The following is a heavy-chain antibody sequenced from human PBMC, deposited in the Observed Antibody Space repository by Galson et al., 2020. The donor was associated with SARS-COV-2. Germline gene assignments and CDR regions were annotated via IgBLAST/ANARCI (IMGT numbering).Heavy chain of an antibody. D-gene: IGHD2-2*01. CDR1: GYSFTSYW. V-gene: IGHV5-51*01. CDR2: IYSGDSDT. J-gene: IGHJ4*02. Sequence: GESLKISCKGSGYSFTSYWNGWARQMPGKGLEWMGIIYSGDSDTRYSPSFQGQVTISGDKSISTAYLQWSSLKASDTAMYYCAVLPTVDYYFDYWGQGTLVTVSS. CDR3: AVLPTVDYYFDY.